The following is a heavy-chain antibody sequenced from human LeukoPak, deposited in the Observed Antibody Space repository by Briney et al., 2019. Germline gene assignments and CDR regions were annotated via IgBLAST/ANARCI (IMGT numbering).Heavy chain of an antibody. CDR2: IYHSGST. CDR3: ARTAFGELLINAFDI. CDR1: GGSISSGGYY. Sequence: SQTLSLTCTVSGGSISSGGYYWSWIRQPPGKGLEWIGYIYHSGSTYYNPSLKSRVTISVDTSKNQFSLKLSSVTAADTAVYYCARTAFGELLINAFDIWGQGTMVTVSS. J-gene: IGHJ3*02. V-gene: IGHV4-30-2*01. D-gene: IGHD3-10*01.